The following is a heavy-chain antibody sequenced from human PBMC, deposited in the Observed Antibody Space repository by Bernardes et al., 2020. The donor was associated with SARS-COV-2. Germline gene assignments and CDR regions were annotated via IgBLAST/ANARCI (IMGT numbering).Heavy chain of an antibody. D-gene: IGHD5-18*01. CDR1: GITFSSYS. Sequence: GGSLRLSCAASGITFSSYSMNWVRQAPGKGLEWVSSISSSSSYIYYADSVKGRFTISRDNAKNSLYLQMNSLRAEDTAVYDCASPRGYSYGPFDYWGQGTLVTVSS. J-gene: IGHJ4*02. V-gene: IGHV3-21*01. CDR2: ISSSSSYI. CDR3: ASPRGYSYGPFDY.